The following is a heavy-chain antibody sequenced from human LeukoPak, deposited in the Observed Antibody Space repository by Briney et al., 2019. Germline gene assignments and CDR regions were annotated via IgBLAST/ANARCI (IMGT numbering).Heavy chain of an antibody. V-gene: IGHV4-34*01. CDR2: INHSGSN. CDR3: ARFRSLMVRGVNQPIYYYGMDV. Sequence: SETLSLTCAVYGVSFSGYYWSWIRQPPGKGLEWIGEINHSGSNNYNPSLKSRVNISVATSKNQSYMKLSSVTAADTAVYYCARFRSLMVRGVNQPIYYYGMDVWGQGTTVTVSS. J-gene: IGHJ6*02. D-gene: IGHD3-10*01. CDR1: GVSFSGYY.